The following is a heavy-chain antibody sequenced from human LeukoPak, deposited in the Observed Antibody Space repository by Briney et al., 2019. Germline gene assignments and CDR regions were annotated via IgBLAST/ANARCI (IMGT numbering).Heavy chain of an antibody. V-gene: IGHV3-11*01. CDR2: ISSSGSTI. J-gene: IGHJ6*03. CDR3: ARDRMVVAASPHYYYYMDV. Sequence: GGSLRLSCAASGFTFSDYYMSWVRQAPGKGLEWVSYISSSGSTIYYADSVKGRFTISRDNAKNSLYLQMNSLRAEDTAVYYCARDRMVVAASPHYYYYMDVWGKGTTVTISS. CDR1: GFTFSDYY. D-gene: IGHD2-15*01.